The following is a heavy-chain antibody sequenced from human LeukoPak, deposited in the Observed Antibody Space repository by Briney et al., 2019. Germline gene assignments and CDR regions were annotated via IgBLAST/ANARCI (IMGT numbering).Heavy chain of an antibody. D-gene: IGHD3-9*01. J-gene: IGHJ6*02. CDR1: GFTFSSYA. CDR3: ARGLLRYFDQYGMDV. Sequence: PGGSLRLSCAASGFTFSSYAMSWVRQAPGKGLEWVSAISGSGGSTYYADSVKGRFTISRDNSKNTLYLQMNSLRAEDTAVYYCARGLLRYFDQYGMDVWGQGTTVTVSS. CDR2: ISGSGGST. V-gene: IGHV3-23*01.